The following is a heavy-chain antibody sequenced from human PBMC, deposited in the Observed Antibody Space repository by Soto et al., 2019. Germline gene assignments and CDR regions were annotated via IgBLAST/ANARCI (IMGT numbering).Heavy chain of an antibody. D-gene: IGHD3-22*01. Sequence: EVQLLESGGGLAQPGGSLRLSCAASGFTFSSYAMSWVRQAPGKGLEWVSSINDSGGRTYYADCVKGRFTSSRDNSKNTVYLQMNSLRAEDTAVYYCAETHTMIDNKFAYWGQGTLVTVSS. J-gene: IGHJ4*02. CDR1: GFTFSSYA. CDR2: INDSGGRT. V-gene: IGHV3-23*01. CDR3: AETHTMIDNKFAY.